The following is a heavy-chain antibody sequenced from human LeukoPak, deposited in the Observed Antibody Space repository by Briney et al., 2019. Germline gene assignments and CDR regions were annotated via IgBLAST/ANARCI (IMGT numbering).Heavy chain of an antibody. V-gene: IGHV4-4*07. Sequence: PSETLSLTCTVSGGSISSYYWSWIRQPAGKGLAWIGRIYTSGSTNYNPSLKSRVTMSVDTSKNQFSLKLSSVTAADTAVYYCARSSTRLDAFDIWGQGTMVTVSS. CDR2: IYTSGST. J-gene: IGHJ3*02. CDR3: ARSSTRLDAFDI. CDR1: GGSISSYY.